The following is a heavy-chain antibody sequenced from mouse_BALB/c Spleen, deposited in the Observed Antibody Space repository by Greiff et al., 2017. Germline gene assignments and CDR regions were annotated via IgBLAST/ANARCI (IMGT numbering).Heavy chain of an antibody. CDR2: IYPGDGDT. D-gene: IGHD1-3*01. J-gene: IGHJ4*01. CDR1: GYAFSSSC. Sequence: VQLLQSGPELVKPGASVKLSCTASGYAFSSSCMNWVKQRPGKCLEWIGRIYPGDGDTNYNVKFKGKATLTADKSSSTAYMQLSSLTSVESAVYLCARSVVLNAMDYWGQGTSVTVSS. V-gene: IGHV1-82*01. CDR3: ARSVVLNAMDY.